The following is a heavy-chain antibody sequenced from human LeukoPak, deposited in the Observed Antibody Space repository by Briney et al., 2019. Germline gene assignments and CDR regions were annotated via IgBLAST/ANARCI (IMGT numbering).Heavy chain of an antibody. CDR3: TSGFPMDAFDI. Sequence: GGCLRLSCAASGFTFSGSAMHWVRQASGKGLEWVGRIRSKANSYATAYAPSVKGRFTISRDDSKNTAYLQMNSLKTEDTAVYYCTSGFPMDAFDIWGQGTMVTVSS. V-gene: IGHV3-73*01. CDR1: GFTFSGSA. CDR2: IRSKANSYAT. D-gene: IGHD7-27*01. J-gene: IGHJ3*02.